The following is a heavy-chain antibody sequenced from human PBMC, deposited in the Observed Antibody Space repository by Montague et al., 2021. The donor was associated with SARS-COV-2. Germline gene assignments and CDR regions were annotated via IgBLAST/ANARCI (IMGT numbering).Heavy chain of an antibody. CDR2: THYSGT. CDR3: ARSLISASGTGSNFDY. V-gene: IGHV4-39*07. J-gene: IGHJ4*02. Sequence: SETLSLTCTVSGGSISDSNYLWGWIRQPPGKGLEWIGDTHYSGTYYNPSLRSRVTMSRDLSENQFSLRLRSVTAADTALYYCARSLISASGTGSNFDYWGQGTLVIVSA. D-gene: IGHD6-13*01. CDR1: GGSISDSNYL.